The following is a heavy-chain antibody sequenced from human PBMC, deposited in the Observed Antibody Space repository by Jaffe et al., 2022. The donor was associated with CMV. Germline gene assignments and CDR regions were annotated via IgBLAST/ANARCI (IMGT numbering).Heavy chain of an antibody. V-gene: IGHV4-39*01. CDR2: ISYSGTT. CDR1: GGSIRASLYY. Sequence: QLQLQESGPGLVKPSETLSLTCSVSGGSIRASLYYWDWIRQSPGKGLEWLGSISYSGTTFYNPSLQSRATISSDTSKNQFSLRLSSVTAADTAVYYCATLSYDLWSVYYGGTDYWGQGTQVTVAS. D-gene: IGHD3-3*01. J-gene: IGHJ4*02. CDR3: ATLSYDLWSVYYGGTDY.